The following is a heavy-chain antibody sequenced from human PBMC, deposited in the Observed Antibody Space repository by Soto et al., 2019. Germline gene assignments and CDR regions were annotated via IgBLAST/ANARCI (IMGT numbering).Heavy chain of an antibody. Sequence: QVQLVQSGAEVKKPGSSVKVSCKASADTFNSYSLSWLRQAPGQRLEWMGGITPVFGTADYAQSFEDRLTITADASTRTVYMDLSSLRSDDTAVYYCARSLEGTTVTNWFDPWGRGALVTVSS. CDR1: ADTFNSYS. D-gene: IGHD4-17*01. CDR2: ITPVFGTA. V-gene: IGHV1-69*01. J-gene: IGHJ5*02. CDR3: ARSLEGTTVTNWFDP.